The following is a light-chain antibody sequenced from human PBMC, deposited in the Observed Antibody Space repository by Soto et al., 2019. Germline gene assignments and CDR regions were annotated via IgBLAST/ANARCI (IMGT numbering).Light chain of an antibody. CDR1: SSDVGGYNY. V-gene: IGLV2-8*01. CDR2: EAS. J-gene: IGLJ1*01. CDR3: SSYAGSNNNYV. Sequence: QSFLTQPPSASGSPGQSVTISCTGTSSDVGGYNYVSWYQQHPGKAPKLMIYEASKRPSGVPDRFSGSKSGNTASLTVSGLQAEDEADYYCSSYAGSNNNYVFGTGTKVTVL.